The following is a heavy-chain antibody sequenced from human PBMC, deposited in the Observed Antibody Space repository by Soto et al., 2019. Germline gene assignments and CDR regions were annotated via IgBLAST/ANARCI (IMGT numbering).Heavy chain of an antibody. CDR3: AMVDNYVTPTPQDV. CDR1: GYIFVNYG. J-gene: IGHJ6*02. D-gene: IGHD3-16*01. V-gene: IGHV1-18*01. Sequence: QVQLVQSGDEVRKPGSSVKVSCKASGYIFVNYGIAWVRHAPGQGLEWMGWISPSSGNTHYASSVQCRVPMTTDTSTGTANLELGSRTPYDTSVYCCAMVDNYVTPTPQDVWGQGATVTVSS. CDR2: ISPSSGNT.